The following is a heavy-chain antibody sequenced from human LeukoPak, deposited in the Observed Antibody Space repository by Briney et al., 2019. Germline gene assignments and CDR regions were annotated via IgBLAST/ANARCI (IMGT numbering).Heavy chain of an antibody. J-gene: IGHJ4*02. CDR2: ISGSGSTI. CDR3: ARWPYSSSYYFDY. CDR1: GFTFSFSA. V-gene: IGHV3-48*01. Sequence: GGSLRLSCAASGFTFSFSAMNWVRQAPGKGLEWISFISGSGSTIYCSDTVKGRFTISRDNAKNSLYLQMNGLRAEDTAVYYCARWPYSSSYYFDYWGQGTLVTVSS. D-gene: IGHD6-6*01.